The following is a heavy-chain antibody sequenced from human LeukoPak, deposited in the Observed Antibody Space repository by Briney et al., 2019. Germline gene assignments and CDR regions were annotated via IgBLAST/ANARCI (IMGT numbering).Heavy chain of an antibody. J-gene: IGHJ4*02. D-gene: IGHD4-17*01. CDR3: TTDRYGDRPEWADTFDY. V-gene: IGHV3-15*01. Sequence: GGSLRLSCAASGFTFSNAWMSWVRQAPGKGLEWVGRIKSKTDGGTTDYAAPVKGRFTISRDDSKNTLYLQMNSLKTEDTAVYYCTTDRYGDRPEWADTFDYWGQGTLVTVSS. CDR2: IKSKTDGGTT. CDR1: GFTFSNAW.